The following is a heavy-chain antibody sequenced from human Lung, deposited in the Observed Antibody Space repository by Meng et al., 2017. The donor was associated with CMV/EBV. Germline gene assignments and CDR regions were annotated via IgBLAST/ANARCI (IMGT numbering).Heavy chain of an antibody. CDR2: IWYDGSNK. V-gene: IGHV3-33*06. D-gene: IGHD3-22*01. CDR1: GFTFSSYG. J-gene: IGHJ4*02. Sequence: SXKISXAASGFTFSSYGMHWVRQAPGKGLEWVAVIWYDGSNKYYADSVKGRFTISRDNSKNTLYLQMNSLRAEDTAVYYCAKTEYYYDSSGYWGVDYWGQGPLVTVSS. CDR3: AKTEYYYDSSGYWGVDY.